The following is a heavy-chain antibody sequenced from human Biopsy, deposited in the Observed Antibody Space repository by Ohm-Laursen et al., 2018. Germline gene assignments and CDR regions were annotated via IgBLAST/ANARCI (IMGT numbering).Heavy chain of an antibody. CDR2: INQAGTT. J-gene: IGHJ4*02. Sequence: SDTLSLTCAVFGKTFSDYQWSWIRQPPGKGLEWIGQINQAGTTNYNPSLKSRVSIFADASKYEFSLRLISVTAADTAVYLCGNEVHGRDYWGLGAQVTVSS. V-gene: IGHV4-34*08. CDR3: GNEVHGRDY. D-gene: IGHD2-15*01. CDR1: GKTFSDYQ.